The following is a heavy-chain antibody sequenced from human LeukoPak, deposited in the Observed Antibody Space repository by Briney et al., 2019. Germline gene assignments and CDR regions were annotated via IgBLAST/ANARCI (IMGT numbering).Heavy chain of an antibody. CDR1: GYTFTGYY. Sequence: ASVKVSCKASGYTFTGYYMHWVRQAPGQGLEWMGWINPNSGGTNYAQKFQGRVTMTRDTSISTAYMELSRLRSDDTAVYYCARLMTTVTPFDYWGQGTLVTVSP. J-gene: IGHJ4*02. V-gene: IGHV1-2*02. CDR3: ARLMTTVTPFDY. CDR2: INPNSGGT. D-gene: IGHD4-17*01.